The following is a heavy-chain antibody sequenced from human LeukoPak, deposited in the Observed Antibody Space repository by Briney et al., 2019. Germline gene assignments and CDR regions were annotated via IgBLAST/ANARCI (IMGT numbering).Heavy chain of an antibody. CDR1: GYSFTSYW. D-gene: IGHD1-26*01. Sequence: GASLQISCKASGYSFTSYWIGWVRQMPGKGLVWMGIIYPGDSDTRYSPSFQGQVTISADKSISTAYLQWSSLKASDTAMYYCARHDSGSFKGPFDYCGHGTLVTVSS. CDR2: IYPGDSDT. CDR3: ARHDSGSFKGPFDY. J-gene: IGHJ4*01. V-gene: IGHV5-51*01.